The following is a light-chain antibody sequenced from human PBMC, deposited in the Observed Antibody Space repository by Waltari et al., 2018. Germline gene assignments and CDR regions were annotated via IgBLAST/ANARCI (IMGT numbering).Light chain of an antibody. V-gene: IGKV1-39*01. CDR3: LYSVSIPWT. CDR1: QSISSY. J-gene: IGKJ1*01. Sequence: DIQMTQSPSSLSASVGDRVTITCRASQSISSYLNWYQQKPGKAPKLLIYAASSLQSGVPSRFSGSGSGKDFTLTISSLQPEDVAIYVFLYSVSIPWTFGQGTKVEIK. CDR2: AAS.